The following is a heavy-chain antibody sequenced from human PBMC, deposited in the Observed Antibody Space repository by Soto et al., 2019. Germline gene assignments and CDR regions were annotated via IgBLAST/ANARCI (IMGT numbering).Heavy chain of an antibody. J-gene: IGHJ3*02. V-gene: IGHV1-8*01. CDR3: ARDKVSLWFGELVAGHAFDI. CDR1: GYTFTSYD. CDR2: MNPNSGNT. D-gene: IGHD3-10*01. Sequence: ASVKVSCKASGYTFTSYDINWVRQATGHGLEWLGWMNPNSGNTGYAQKFQGRVTMTRNTSISTAYMELSSLRSEDTAVYYCARDKVSLWFGELVAGHAFDIWGQGTMVTVSS.